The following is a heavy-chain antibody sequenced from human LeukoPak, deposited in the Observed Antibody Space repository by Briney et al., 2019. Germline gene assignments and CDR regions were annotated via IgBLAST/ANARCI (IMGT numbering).Heavy chain of an antibody. D-gene: IGHD3-10*01. CDR2: IYYSGST. CDR3: ARGGYYGSGNDFRFDP. CDR1: GGSISSYY. V-gene: IGHV4-59*01. J-gene: IGHJ5*02. Sequence: SETLSLTCTVSGGSISSYYWSWIRQPPGKGLEWNEYIYYSGSTNYKPSLKSRVTISVDTSKNQFSLKLSSVTAADTAVYYCARGGYYGSGNDFRFDPWGQGTLVTVSS.